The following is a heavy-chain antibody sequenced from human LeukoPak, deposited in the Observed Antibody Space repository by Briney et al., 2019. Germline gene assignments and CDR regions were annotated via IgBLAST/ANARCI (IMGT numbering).Heavy chain of an antibody. Sequence: GGSLRLSCVALEFSFETYWMSWVRQAPGRWLEWVANIHPEGNEKYHVGSVEGRFVISRDNTKNLLFLQMSGLRVEDTALYYCARGDAFSGDHWGQGTLVTVSS. CDR2: IHPEGNEK. V-gene: IGHV3-7*04. CDR1: EFSFETYW. J-gene: IGHJ4*02. CDR3: ARGDAFSGDH.